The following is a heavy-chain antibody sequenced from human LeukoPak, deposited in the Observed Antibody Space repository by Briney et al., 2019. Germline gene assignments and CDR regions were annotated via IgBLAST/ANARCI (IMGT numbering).Heavy chain of an antibody. V-gene: IGHV4-59*08. CDR2: MYYSGST. Sequence: TTSETLSLTCTVSGGSVTSDYWSWIRQPPGKGLEWIGYMYYSGSTNYNPSLKSRVTISGDTSRNQFSLKLSSVTAADTAVYFCARLGSYHDFWGQGALVTVSS. CDR1: GGSVTSDY. CDR3: ARLGSYHDF. D-gene: IGHD1-26*01. J-gene: IGHJ4*02.